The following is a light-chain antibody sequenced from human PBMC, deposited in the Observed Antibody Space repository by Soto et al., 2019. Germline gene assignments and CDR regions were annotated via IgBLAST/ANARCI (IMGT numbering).Light chain of an antibody. CDR2: RNN. V-gene: IGLV1-47*01. J-gene: IGLJ1*01. Sequence: QSVLTQPPSASGTPGQRVTISCSGSSSNIGSNYVYWYQQLPGTAPKLLIYRNNQRPSGVRVRFSGSKSGTSASLAISGLRSEDEADYYCAAWDDSLSGHYVFGTGTKLTVL. CDR3: AAWDDSLSGHYV. CDR1: SSNIGSNY.